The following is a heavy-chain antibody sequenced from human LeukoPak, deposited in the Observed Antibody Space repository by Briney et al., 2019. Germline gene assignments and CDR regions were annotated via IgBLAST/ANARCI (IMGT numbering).Heavy chain of an antibody. CDR2: IKQDGSEK. CDR3: ARGREQQDFDY. D-gene: IGHD6-13*01. J-gene: IGHJ4*02. V-gene: IGHV3-7*01. Sequence: PGGSLRLSCAASGFTFSSYWMSWVRQAPGKGLGWVANIKQDGSEKYYVDSVKGRFTISRDNAKNSLYLQMNSLRAEDTAVYYCARGREQQDFDYWRQGTLVTVSS. CDR1: GFTFSSYW.